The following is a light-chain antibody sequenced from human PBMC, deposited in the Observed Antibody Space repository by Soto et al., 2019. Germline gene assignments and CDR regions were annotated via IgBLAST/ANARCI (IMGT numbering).Light chain of an antibody. CDR2: YAS. J-gene: IGKJ3*01. V-gene: IGKV3-15*01. CDR3: QQYHNWPPGCT. CDR1: LTVNTN. Sequence: DIVMTQSPATLSVSPGERATLSCRASLTVNTNLAWYQQKPGQAPRLLIYYASTRATDIPARFSGSGSVKEFTLTISSVQSEDYAVYYCQQYHNWPPGCTFGPGNNV.